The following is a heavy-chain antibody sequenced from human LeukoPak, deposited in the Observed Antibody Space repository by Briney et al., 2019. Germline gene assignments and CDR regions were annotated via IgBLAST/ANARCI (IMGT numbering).Heavy chain of an antibody. CDR2: ISSSSSYI. D-gene: IGHD2-15*01. V-gene: IGHV3-21*01. J-gene: IGHJ5*02. CDR3: ARDFLAVDWFDP. CDR1: GFTFSSYS. Sequence: GGSLGLSCAASGFTFSSYSMNWVRQAPGKGLEWVSSISSSSSYIYYADSVKGRFTISRDNAKNSLYLQMNSLRAEDTAVYYCARDFLAVDWFDPWGQGTLVTVSS.